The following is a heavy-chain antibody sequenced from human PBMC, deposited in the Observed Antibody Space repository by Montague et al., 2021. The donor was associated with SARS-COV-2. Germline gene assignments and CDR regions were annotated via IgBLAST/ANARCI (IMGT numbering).Heavy chain of an antibody. Sequence: YSGSTYYNPSLKSRLTISVDTSTNRFSLKLSSVTAADTAMYYCARARGVVPTTRSWCDPWGQGTMGT. CDR3: ARARGVVPTTRSWCDP. D-gene: IGHD2-2*01. V-gene: IGHV4-31*02. J-gene: IGHJ5*02. CDR2: YSGST.